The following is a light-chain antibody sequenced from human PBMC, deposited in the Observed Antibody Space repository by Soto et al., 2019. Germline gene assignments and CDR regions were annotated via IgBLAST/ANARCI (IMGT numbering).Light chain of an antibody. J-gene: IGLJ2*01. Sequence: QSVLTQPPSVSGAPGQRVTISCTGSSSNIGAGYDVHWYQQLPGTAPKLLIYGNSNRPSGVPDRFSGSKSGTSASLAITGLQAEDEADYYCSSYASSRDVFFGGGTKLTVL. CDR2: GNS. CDR3: SSYASSRDVF. CDR1: SSNIGAGYD. V-gene: IGLV1-40*01.